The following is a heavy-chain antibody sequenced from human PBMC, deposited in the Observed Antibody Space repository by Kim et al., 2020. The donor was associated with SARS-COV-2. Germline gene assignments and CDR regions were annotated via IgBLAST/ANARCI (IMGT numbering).Heavy chain of an antibody. V-gene: IGHV3-11*06. CDR3: ARDKSSGLGGNWFDP. CDR2: ISSSSSYT. CDR1: GFTFSDYY. Sequence: GGSLRLSCAASGFTFSDYYMSWIRQAPGKGLEWVSYISSSSSYTNYADSVKGRFTISRDNAKNSLYLQMNSLRAEDTAVYYCARDKSSGLGGNWFDPWGQGTLVTVSS. D-gene: IGHD3-22*01. J-gene: IGHJ5*02.